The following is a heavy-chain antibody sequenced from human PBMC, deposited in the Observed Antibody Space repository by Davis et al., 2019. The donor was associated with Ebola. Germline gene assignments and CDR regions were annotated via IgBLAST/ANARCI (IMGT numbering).Heavy chain of an antibody. CDR2: IYYSGST. J-gene: IGHJ6*02. CDR3: ARRDGSSGWYNYYGMDV. Sequence: MPSETLSLTCTVSGGSISSYYWSWIRQPPGKGLEWIGYIYYSGSTNYNPSLKSRVTISVDTSKNQFSLKLSSVTAADTAAYYCARRDGSSGWYNYYGMDVWGQGTTVTVSS. D-gene: IGHD6-19*01. CDR1: GGSISSYY. V-gene: IGHV4-59*01.